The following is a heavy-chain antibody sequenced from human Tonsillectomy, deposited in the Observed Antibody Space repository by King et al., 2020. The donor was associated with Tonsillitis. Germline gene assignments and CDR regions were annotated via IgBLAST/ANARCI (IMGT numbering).Heavy chain of an antibody. CDR1: AYSFTSYW. Sequence: VQLVESGAEVKKPGESLKISCKGSAYSFTSYWIGWVRQMPGKGLEWMGIIYPGYSDTRYSPPFQGQVTISADKSISTAYLQWSSLKASDTAMYYCARAREMGTTKQGYFDYWGQGTLVTVSS. V-gene: IGHV5-51*01. D-gene: IGHD5-24*01. CDR2: IYPGYSDT. J-gene: IGHJ4*02. CDR3: ARAREMGTTKQGYFDY.